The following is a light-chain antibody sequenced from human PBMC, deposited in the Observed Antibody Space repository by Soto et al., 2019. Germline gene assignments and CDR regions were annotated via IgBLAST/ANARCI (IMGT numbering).Light chain of an antibody. Sequence: QAVVTQEPSFSVSPGGAVTLTCGLSSGSVSTSYYPSWYQQTPGQPPRTLIYDTNSLSSGVPDRFSSSIVGNKAALTITGAQADDESDYYCMLYMGGGVSIFGGGTKLTVL. CDR1: SGSVSTSYY. CDR3: MLYMGGGVSI. V-gene: IGLV8-61*01. J-gene: IGLJ2*01. CDR2: DTN.